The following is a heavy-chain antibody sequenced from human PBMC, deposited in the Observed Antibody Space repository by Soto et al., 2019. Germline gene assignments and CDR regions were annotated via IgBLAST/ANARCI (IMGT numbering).Heavy chain of an antibody. V-gene: IGHV2-5*01. CDR2: IYWNDDK. D-gene: IGHD6-6*01. CDR1: GISLSTSGVG. Sequence: QITLKGSGPTLVKPTQTLTLTCTLSGISLSTSGVGLGWIRQTPGKALEWLALIYWNDDKHYNPSLRTRLTITKDTSKNQAVLTMPNLDPVDTATYYCARGLATLPVFAFDIWDQGTVVTVSS. CDR3: ARGLATLPVFAFDI. J-gene: IGHJ3*02.